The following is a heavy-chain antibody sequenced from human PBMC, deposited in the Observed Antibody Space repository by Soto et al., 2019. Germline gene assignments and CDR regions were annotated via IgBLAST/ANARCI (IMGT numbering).Heavy chain of an antibody. CDR1: GYTFTGYY. V-gene: IGHV1-2*04. CDR3: ASYSSSPRVGYYYYGMEV. Sequence: GASVKVSCKASGYTFTGYYMHWVRQAPGQGLEWMGWINPNSGGTNYAQKFQGWVTMTRDTSISTAYMELSRLRSDDTAVYYCASYSSSPRVGYYYYGMEVWGQGTTVTVSS. J-gene: IGHJ6*02. D-gene: IGHD6-13*01. CDR2: INPNSGGT.